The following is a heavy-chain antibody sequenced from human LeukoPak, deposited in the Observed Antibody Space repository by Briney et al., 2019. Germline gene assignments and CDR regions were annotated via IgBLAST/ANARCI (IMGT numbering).Heavy chain of an antibody. CDR2: VDYSGGDT. V-gene: IGHV3-23*01. CDR3: AKESMIVVVISAFDI. D-gene: IGHD3-22*01. J-gene: IGHJ3*02. CDR1: GFTLSSYE. Sequence: PGGSLRLSCIASGFTLSSYEMSWIRQAPGKGLEWVSSVDYSGGDTHYADSVMGRFTISRENSKNTLYLQMNSLRAEDTPVYYCAKESMIVVVISAFDIWGQGTMVTVSS.